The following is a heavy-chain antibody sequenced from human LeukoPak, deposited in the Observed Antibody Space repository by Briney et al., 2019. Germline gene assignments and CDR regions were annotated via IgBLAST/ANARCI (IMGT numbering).Heavy chain of an antibody. V-gene: IGHV4-31*03. CDR2: IYYRGST. CDR1: GGSISSGGYY. D-gene: IGHD4-17*01. CDR3: ARFTVTTYYFDY. Sequence: SETLSLTCTVSGGSISSGGYYWSWIRQHPGKGLEWIGYIYYRGSTYYNPSLKSRVTISVDTSKNQFSLKLSSVTAADTAVYYCARFTVTTYYFDYWGQGTLVTVSS. J-gene: IGHJ4*02.